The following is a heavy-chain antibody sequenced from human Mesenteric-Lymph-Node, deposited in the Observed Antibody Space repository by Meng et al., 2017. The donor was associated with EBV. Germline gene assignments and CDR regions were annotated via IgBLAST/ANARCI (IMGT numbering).Heavy chain of an antibody. J-gene: IGHJ4*02. D-gene: IGHD1-14*01. CDR2: FNTISGNP. V-gene: IGHV7-4-1*02. CDR1: GYTFTNYA. CDR3: ARENPGDYIDY. Sequence: QVQLGQSGSGLKKPGASVKVSCKASGYTFTNYAMNWVRQAPGQGLEWVGWFNTISGNPAYGQGFTGRFVFSWDTSVSTAYLQISSLKTEDTAVYYCARENPGDYIDYWGQGTLVTVSS.